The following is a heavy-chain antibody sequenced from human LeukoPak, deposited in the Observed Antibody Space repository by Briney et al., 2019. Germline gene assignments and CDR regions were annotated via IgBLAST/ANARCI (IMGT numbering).Heavy chain of an antibody. V-gene: IGHV4-61*01. CDR2: IYYSGSN. CDR3: ARAAPSRGPYDILTGYGYYYYGMDV. J-gene: IGHJ6*02. D-gene: IGHD3-9*01. Sequence: SETLSLTCTVSGGSVSSGSYYWSWIRQPPGKGLEWIGYIYYSGSNNYNPSLKSRVTISVDTSKNQFSLKLSSVTAADTAVYYCARAAPSRGPYDILTGYGYYYYGMDVWGQGTTVTVSS. CDR1: GGSVSSGSYY.